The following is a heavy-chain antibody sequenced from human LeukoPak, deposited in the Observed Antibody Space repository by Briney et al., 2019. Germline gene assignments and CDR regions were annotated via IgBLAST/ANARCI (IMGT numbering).Heavy chain of an antibody. CDR2: IWYGGSNK. Sequence: PGGSLRLSCAASGFIFSNYAMSWVRQAPGKGLEWVAVIWYGGSNKYYADSVKGRFTISRDNAKNSLYLQMNSLRAEDTAVYYCARGESRSPPDYWGQGTLVTVSS. V-gene: IGHV3-33*08. CDR1: GFIFSNYA. CDR3: ARGESRSPPDY. J-gene: IGHJ4*02.